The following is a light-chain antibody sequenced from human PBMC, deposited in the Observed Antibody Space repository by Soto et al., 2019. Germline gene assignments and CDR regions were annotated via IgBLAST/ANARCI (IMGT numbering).Light chain of an antibody. CDR3: QQYGSSPFT. CDR2: GAS. J-gene: IGKJ3*01. CDR1: QSVSSSY. V-gene: IGKV3-20*01. Sequence: EIVLTQSPGTLSLSPGERATHSCRASQSVSSSYLAWYQQKPGQAPRLLIYGASSRATGIPDRFSGSGSGTDFTLTISRPEPEDFSVYYCQQYGSSPFTFGPGTKVDIK.